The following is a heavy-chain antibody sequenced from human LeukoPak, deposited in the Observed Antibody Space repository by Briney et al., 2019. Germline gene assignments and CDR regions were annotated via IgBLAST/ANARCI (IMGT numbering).Heavy chain of an antibody. CDR3: AREYDHRMGFDP. CDR1: GFTASSNY. J-gene: IGHJ5*02. CDR2: IYSGGST. Sequence: GGSLRLSCAASGFTASSNYMSWVRQAPGKGLEWVSVIYSGGSTYYADSVKGRFTISRDNSKNTLYLQMNSLRAEDTAVYYCAREYDHRMGFDPWGQGTLVTVSS. V-gene: IGHV3-66*01. D-gene: IGHD1-1*01.